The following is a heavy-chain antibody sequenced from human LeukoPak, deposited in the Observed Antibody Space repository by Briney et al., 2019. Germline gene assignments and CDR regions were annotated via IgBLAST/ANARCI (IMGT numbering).Heavy chain of an antibody. J-gene: IGHJ4*02. D-gene: IGHD3-22*01. V-gene: IGHV3-20*04. CDR3: ARARGSYYYDSSGYPYYFDY. Sequence: GGSLRLSCAASGFTFDDYGMSWVRQAPGKGLEWVSGINWNGGSTGYADSVKGRFTISRDNAKNSLYLQMNSLRAEDTALYYCARARGSYYYDSSGYPYYFDYRGQGTLVTVSS. CDR2: INWNGGST. CDR1: GFTFDDYG.